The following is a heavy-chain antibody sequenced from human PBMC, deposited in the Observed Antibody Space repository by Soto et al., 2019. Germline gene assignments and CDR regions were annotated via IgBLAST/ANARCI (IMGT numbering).Heavy chain of an antibody. CDR1: GFTFSSYS. CDR3: ARVGNRQWLAVYDAFDI. D-gene: IGHD6-19*01. V-gene: IGHV3-48*02. Sequence: GGSLRLSCAASGFTFSSYSMNWVRQAPGKGLEWVSYISSSSSTIYYADSVKGRFTISRDNAKNSLYLQMNSLRDEDTDVYYCARVGNRQWLAVYDAFDIWGQGTMVTVSS. J-gene: IGHJ3*02. CDR2: ISSSSSTI.